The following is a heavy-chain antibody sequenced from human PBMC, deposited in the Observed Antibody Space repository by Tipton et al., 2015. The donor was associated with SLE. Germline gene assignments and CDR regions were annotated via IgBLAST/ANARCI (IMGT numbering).Heavy chain of an antibody. V-gene: IGHV4-59*01. Sequence: TLSLTCTVSGGSISSYYWSWIRQPPGKGLEWIGYIYYSGSTNYNPSLKSRVTISVDTSKNQFSLKLSSVTAADTAVYYCARELGVAAAPDYWGQGTLVTVSS. J-gene: IGHJ4*02. CDR2: IYYSGST. CDR1: GGSISSYY. D-gene: IGHD6-13*01. CDR3: ARELGVAAAPDY.